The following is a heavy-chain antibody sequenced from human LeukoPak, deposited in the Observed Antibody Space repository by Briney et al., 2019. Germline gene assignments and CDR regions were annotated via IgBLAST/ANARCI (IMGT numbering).Heavy chain of an antibody. CDR2: ILPIFGTA. CDR1: GYTFTSYG. J-gene: IGHJ4*02. Sequence: ASVKVSCKASGYTFTSYGISWVRQAPGQGLEWMGGILPIFGTANYAQKFQGRVTITADKSTSTAYMELSSLRSEDTAVYYCARDEVAGYPNYCFDYWGQGTLVTVSS. V-gene: IGHV1-69*06. CDR3: ARDEVAGYPNYCFDY. D-gene: IGHD5-18*01.